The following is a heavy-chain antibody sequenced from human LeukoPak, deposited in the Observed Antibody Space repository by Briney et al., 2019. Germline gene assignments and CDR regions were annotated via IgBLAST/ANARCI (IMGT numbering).Heavy chain of an antibody. J-gene: IGHJ6*02. CDR3: AGGYCSGGSCGDYYYYGMDV. CDR1: GGSISSYY. CDR2: IYYSGST. V-gene: IGHV4-59*01. D-gene: IGHD2-15*01. Sequence: SETLSLTCTVSGGSISSYYWSWIRQPPGKGLEWIGYIYYSGSTNYNPSLKSRVTISVDTSKNQFSLKLSSVTAADTAVYYCAGGYCSGGSCGDYYYYGMDVWGQGTTVTVSS.